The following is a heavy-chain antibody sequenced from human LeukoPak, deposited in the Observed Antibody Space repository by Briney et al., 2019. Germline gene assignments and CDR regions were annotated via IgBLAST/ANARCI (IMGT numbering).Heavy chain of an antibody. J-gene: IGHJ4*02. D-gene: IGHD3-16*01. CDR1: GFTFISYW. CDR3: ARELRTFDS. V-gene: IGHV3-7*01. Sequence: PGGSLRLSCAASGFTFISYWMTWVRQAPGKGLEWVANIKHNGDELNYVDSVEDRFTISRDNAKNSLYLHMTSLRAEDTAVYYCARELRTFDSWGQGTLVTVSS. CDR2: IKHNGDEL.